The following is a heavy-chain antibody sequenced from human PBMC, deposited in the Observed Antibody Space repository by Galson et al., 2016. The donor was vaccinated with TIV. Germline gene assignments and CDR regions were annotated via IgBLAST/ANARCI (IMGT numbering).Heavy chain of an antibody. J-gene: IGHJ4*02. CDR2: IGTYNGDR. Sequence: SVKVSCKASGYTFTNYGISWVRQAPGQGLEWMGWIGTYNGDRRYAQKFQDRVTMTTDTSTSTAYLGVRSLRSDDTAVYYCARDVRGTWTNMDQWGQGTPVTVSS. CDR3: ARDVRGTWTNMDQ. CDR1: GYTFTNYG. V-gene: IGHV1-18*01. D-gene: IGHD1/OR15-1a*01.